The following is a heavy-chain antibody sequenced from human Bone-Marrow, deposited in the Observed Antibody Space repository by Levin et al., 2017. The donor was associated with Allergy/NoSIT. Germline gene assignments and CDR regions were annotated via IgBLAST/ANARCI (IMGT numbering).Heavy chain of an antibody. V-gene: IGHV3-53*01. D-gene: IGHD1-26*01. Sequence: QLGESLKISCAASGFTVSNNYMFWFRQAPGKGLEWVSLMYSGGGIKYADSVKGRFTISRDNSKNTLYLQMNSLRAEDTAVYSCASDGISGTYWGVGDYWGQGTLVTVSS. CDR3: ASDGISGTYWGVGDY. CDR2: MYSGGGI. J-gene: IGHJ4*02. CDR1: GFTVSNNY.